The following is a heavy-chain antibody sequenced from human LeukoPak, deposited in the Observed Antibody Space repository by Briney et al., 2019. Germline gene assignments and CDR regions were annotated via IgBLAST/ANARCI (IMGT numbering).Heavy chain of an antibody. J-gene: IGHJ4*02. CDR1: GFTFSSYA. Sequence: QAGGSLRLSCAASGFTFSSYAMSWVRQAPGKGLEWVSAISGSGGSTYYADSVKGRFTISRDNSKNTLYLQMNSLRAEDTAVYYCAKDVAVAGNYFDYWGQGTLVTVSS. D-gene: IGHD6-19*01. CDR2: ISGSGGST. V-gene: IGHV3-23*01. CDR3: AKDVAVAGNYFDY.